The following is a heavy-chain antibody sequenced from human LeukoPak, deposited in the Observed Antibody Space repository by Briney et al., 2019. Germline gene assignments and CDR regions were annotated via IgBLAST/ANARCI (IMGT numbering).Heavy chain of an antibody. CDR1: GGTFSSYA. V-gene: IGHV1-69*05. D-gene: IGHD6-6*01. CDR2: IISIFGTA. CDR3: ARAAYSSSSALFDY. J-gene: IGHJ4*02. Sequence: ASVKVSCKASGGTFSSYAISWVRQAPGQGLEWMGGIISIFGTANYAQKFQGRVMITTDESTSTAYMELSSLRSEDTAVYYCARAAYSSSSALFDYWGQGTLVTVSS.